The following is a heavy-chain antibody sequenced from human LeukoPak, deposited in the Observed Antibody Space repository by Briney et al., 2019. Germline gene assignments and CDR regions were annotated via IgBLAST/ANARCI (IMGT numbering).Heavy chain of an antibody. Sequence: GASVSVSCTASGYTFTFYYMHWVRQAPGQGLEWMGWINPNSGGTNYAQKFQGRVTMTRDTSISTAYMELSRLRSDDTAVYYCARPYSSGWYYFDYWGQGTLVTVSS. CDR3: ARPYSSGWYYFDY. V-gene: IGHV1-2*02. CDR1: GYTFTFYY. D-gene: IGHD6-19*01. J-gene: IGHJ4*02. CDR2: INPNSGGT.